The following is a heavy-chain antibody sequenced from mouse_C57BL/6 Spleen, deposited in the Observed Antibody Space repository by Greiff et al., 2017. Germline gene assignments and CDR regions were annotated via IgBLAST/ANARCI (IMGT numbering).Heavy chain of an antibody. V-gene: IGHV1-50*01. CDR3: ARYGGNYGYAMDY. D-gene: IGHD1-1*02. J-gene: IGHJ4*01. CDR1: GYTFTSYW. Sequence: QVQLKQPGAELVKPGASVKLSCKASGYTFTSYWMQWVKQRPGQGLEWIGEIDPSDSYTNYNQKFKGKATLTVDTSSSTAYMQLSSLTSEDSAVYYCARYGGNYGYAMDYWGQGTSVTVSS. CDR2: IDPSDSYT.